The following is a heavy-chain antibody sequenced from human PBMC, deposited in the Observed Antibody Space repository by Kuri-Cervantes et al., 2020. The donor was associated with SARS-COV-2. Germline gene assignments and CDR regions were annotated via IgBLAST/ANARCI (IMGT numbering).Heavy chain of an antibody. CDR3: ARDLSNDAFDI. D-gene: IGHD1-1*01. J-gene: IGHJ3*02. CDR2: ISSSGTYI. Sequence: GESLKISCAASGFTFSRYNMNWVRQAPGKGLEWVSSISSSGTYIYYADSVKGRFTISRDNAKNSLYLQMNSLRAEDTAVYYCARDLSNDAFDIWGQGTMVTVSS. V-gene: IGHV3-21*01. CDR1: GFTFSRYN.